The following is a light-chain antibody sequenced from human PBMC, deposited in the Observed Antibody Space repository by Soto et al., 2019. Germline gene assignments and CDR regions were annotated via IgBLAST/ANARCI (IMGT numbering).Light chain of an antibody. J-gene: IGLJ3*02. CDR3: SSYTDSDTWL. V-gene: IGLV2-14*01. CDR1: SSDIGGYNY. CDR2: EVS. Sequence: QSALTQPASVSGSPGQSITISCTGSSSDIGGYNYVSWYQQYPGKAPKLIIYEVSNRPSGISNRFSASKSGNTASLTISGLQAEDETEYYCSSYTDSDTWLFGGGTKVTVL.